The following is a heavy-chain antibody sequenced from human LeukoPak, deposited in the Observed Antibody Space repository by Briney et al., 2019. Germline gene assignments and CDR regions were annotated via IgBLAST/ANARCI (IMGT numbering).Heavy chain of an antibody. CDR1: GLTFSSYG. Sequence: PGGSLRLSCAASGLTFSSYGMHWVRQAPGKGLEGVAFIRYDGSNKYFADSVKGRFTISRDSAKNSLYLQMNSLRAEDTAVYYCARDYASGDFWSGYFSTYYYYYYMDVWGKGTTVTVSS. J-gene: IGHJ6*03. D-gene: IGHD3-3*01. CDR3: ARDYASGDFWSGYFSTYYYYYYMDV. CDR2: IRYDGSNK. V-gene: IGHV3-30*02.